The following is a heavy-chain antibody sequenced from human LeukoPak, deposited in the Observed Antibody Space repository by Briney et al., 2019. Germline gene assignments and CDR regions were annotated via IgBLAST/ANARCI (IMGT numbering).Heavy chain of an antibody. Sequence: PSETLSLTCSVSGGSISSSIYYWSWIRQPAGNGLEWIGRLYPSGIPNYSPSLESRVTISADTSKKQFSLKLTSVTAADTAVYYCVFFHAEDGIRYFDWSPPYFDYWGQGTLVTVSS. CDR2: LYPSGIP. J-gene: IGHJ4*02. V-gene: IGHV4-61*02. CDR3: VFFHAEDGIRYFDWSPPYFDY. D-gene: IGHD3-9*01. CDR1: GGSISSSIYY.